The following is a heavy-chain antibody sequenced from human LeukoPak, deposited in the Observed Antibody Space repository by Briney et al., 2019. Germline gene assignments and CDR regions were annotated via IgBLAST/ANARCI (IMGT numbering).Heavy chain of an antibody. CDR1: GFIITNNY. J-gene: IGHJ4*02. CDR3: ARDWDEWVVSAAAVSHYFDY. Sequence: YPGGSLRLSCAASGFIITNNYMNWVRQAPGKGLEWVSVIYGDDETNYADSVKGRFTISRDDAKNSVYLQMNSLRAEDTAVYYCARDWDEWVVSAAAVSHYFDYWGQGTLVTVSS. CDR2: IYGDDET. D-gene: IGHD2-2*01. V-gene: IGHV3-53*01.